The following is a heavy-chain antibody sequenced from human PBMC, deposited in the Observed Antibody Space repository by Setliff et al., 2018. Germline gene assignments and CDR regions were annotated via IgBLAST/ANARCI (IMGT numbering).Heavy chain of an antibody. CDR3: ARGYDSGGWNY. D-gene: IGHD3-22*01. Sequence: LGESLKISCKGSGYTFTNYWIAWVRQMPGKGLEYMGIIYPADSDTTYSPSFQGQVAISADKSINTAYLQWDSLKASDTAMYYCARGYDSGGWNYWGQGTLVTVSS. J-gene: IGHJ4*02. CDR1: GYTFTNYW. V-gene: IGHV5-51*01. CDR2: IYPADSDT.